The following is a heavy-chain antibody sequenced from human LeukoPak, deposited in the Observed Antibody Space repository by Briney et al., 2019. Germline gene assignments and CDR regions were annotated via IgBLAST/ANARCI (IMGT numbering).Heavy chain of an antibody. V-gene: IGHV4-59*01. CDR3: ARVGRGDHTWGSYYFDH. J-gene: IGHJ4*02. CDR1: GDSISSYH. D-gene: IGHD3-16*01. CDR2: ISYSGST. Sequence: SETLSRTCTVSGDSISSYHWSWIRQPPGKGLEGIGYISYSGSTNYHPSLRGRGPISVDTSPNQSSLKLSSVTAADTAVFYCARVGRGDHTWGSYYFDHWGPGTLVTVSS.